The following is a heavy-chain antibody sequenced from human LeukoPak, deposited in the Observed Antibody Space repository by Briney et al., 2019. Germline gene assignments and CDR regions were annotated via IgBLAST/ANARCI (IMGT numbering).Heavy chain of an antibody. CDR1: GYTFTSYA. CDR3: ARDSGSGSNDY. J-gene: IGHJ4*02. CDR2: ISAGNGNT. D-gene: IGHD1-26*01. Sequence: ASVKVSCKASGYTFTSYAIHWVRQAPGQRLEWMGWISAGNGNTKYSQNFQGRVSFISNTSATTAFMELSSLRSEDAAVYYCARDSGSGSNDYWGQGTLVTVSS. V-gene: IGHV1-3*01.